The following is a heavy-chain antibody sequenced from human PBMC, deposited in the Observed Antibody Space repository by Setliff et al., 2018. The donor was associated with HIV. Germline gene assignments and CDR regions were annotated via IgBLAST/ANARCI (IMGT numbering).Heavy chain of an antibody. Sequence: SETLSLTCAVYGGSFSDYSWNWIRQPPGKGLEWIGEISHSGSASYNSSLKSRVTMSVDTSKNQVSLTLTSLTAADTAIYYCARDQRLPGVQPPYWYFDLWGRGTLVTVSS. CDR3: ARDQRLPGVQPPYWYFDL. D-gene: IGHD6-25*01. CDR2: ISHSGSA. CDR1: GGSFSDYS. V-gene: IGHV4-34*01. J-gene: IGHJ2*01.